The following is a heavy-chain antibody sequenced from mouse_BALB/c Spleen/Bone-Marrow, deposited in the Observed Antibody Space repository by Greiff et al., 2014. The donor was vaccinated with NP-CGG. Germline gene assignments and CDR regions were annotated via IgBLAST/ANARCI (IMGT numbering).Heavy chain of an antibody. V-gene: IGHV5-9-3*01. CDR3: ARGDWDEAMDY. D-gene: IGHD4-1*01. Sequence: EVQLVESGGGLVKPGGSLKLSCAASGFTFSSYAMSRVRQTPEKRLEWVATINSGGSYTYYPDSVKGRFTISRDNAKNTLYLQMSSLRSEDTAMYYCARGDWDEAMDYWGQGTSVTVST. J-gene: IGHJ4*01. CDR1: GFTFSSYA. CDR2: INSGGSYT.